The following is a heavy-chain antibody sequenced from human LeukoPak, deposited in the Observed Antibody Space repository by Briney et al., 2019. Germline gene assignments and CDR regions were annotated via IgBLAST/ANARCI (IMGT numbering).Heavy chain of an antibody. J-gene: IGHJ3*02. D-gene: IGHD3-3*01. Sequence: GGTLRLSCAASGFTFSSYGMSWVRQAPGKGLEWVSAISDTGNTYHADSVKGRFTISRDSSKNSLYLQMNSLRAEDTAVYYCAREEEWLSDAFDIWGQGTMVTVSS. CDR3: AREEEWLSDAFDI. CDR1: GFTFSSYG. CDR2: ISDTGNT. V-gene: IGHV3-23*01.